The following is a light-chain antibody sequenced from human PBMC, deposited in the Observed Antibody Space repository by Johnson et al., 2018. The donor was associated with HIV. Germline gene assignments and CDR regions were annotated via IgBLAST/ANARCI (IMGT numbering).Light chain of an antibody. CDR1: SSNIGSNT. V-gene: IGLV1-44*01. Sequence: QSVLTQPPSASGTPGQRVTISCSGSSSNIGSNTVNWCQQLPGTAPKLLIYRNNQRPSGIPDRFSGSKSGTSATLGITGLQTGDEADYYCGTWDSSLSASYVLGTGTKVTVL. J-gene: IGLJ1*01. CDR3: GTWDSSLSASYV. CDR2: RNN.